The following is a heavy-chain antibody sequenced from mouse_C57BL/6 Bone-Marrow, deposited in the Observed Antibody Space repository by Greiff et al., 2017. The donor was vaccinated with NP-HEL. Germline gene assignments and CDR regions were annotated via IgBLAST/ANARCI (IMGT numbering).Heavy chain of an antibody. V-gene: IGHV7-3*01. Sequence: EVKLVESGGGLVQPGGSLSLSCAASGFTFTDYYMSWVRQPPGKALEWLGFIRNKANGYTTEYSASVKGRFTISRDNSQSILYLQMNALRAEDSATYYCARPLYGSSYGFAYWGQGTLVTVSA. CDR3: ARPLYGSSYGFAY. CDR2: IRNKANGYTT. J-gene: IGHJ3*01. CDR1: GFTFTDYY. D-gene: IGHD1-1*01.